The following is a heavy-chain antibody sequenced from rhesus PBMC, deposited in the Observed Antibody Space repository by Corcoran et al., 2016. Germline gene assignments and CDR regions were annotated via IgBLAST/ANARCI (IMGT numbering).Heavy chain of an antibody. CDR1: GGSLTSNY. Sequence: QLQLQESGPALVKPSGTLSLTCAISGGSLTSNYWSWIRQPPGKGLEWIGHISGSGGNTDYNPSLKSRVTISTDTSKNQFSLKLSSVTAADTAIYYCARDYYGFNSWGQGVVVTVSS. CDR3: ARDYYGFNS. J-gene: IGHJ6*01. V-gene: IGHV4-173*01. CDR2: ISGSGGNT.